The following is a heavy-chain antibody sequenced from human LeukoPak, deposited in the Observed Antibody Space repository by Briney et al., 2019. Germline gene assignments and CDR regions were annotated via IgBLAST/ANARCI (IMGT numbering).Heavy chain of an antibody. CDR2: ISSSGSTI. J-gene: IGHJ4*02. V-gene: IGHV3-11*04. Sequence: GGSLRLSCAASVFTFSDYYMSWIRQAPGKGLEWVSYISSSGSTIYYADSVKGRFTISRDNSKNTLYLQMNSLRAEDTAVYYCARALLMYSSSPPLDYWGQGTLVTVSS. D-gene: IGHD6-13*01. CDR3: ARALLMYSSSPPLDY. CDR1: VFTFSDYY.